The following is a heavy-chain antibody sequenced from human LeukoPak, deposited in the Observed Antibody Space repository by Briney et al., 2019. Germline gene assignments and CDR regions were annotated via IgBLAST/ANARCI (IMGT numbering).Heavy chain of an antibody. CDR3: AKAPQFGDHFDS. J-gene: IGHJ4*02. CDR1: GFTFDNYG. D-gene: IGHD3-10*01. V-gene: IGHV3-30*02. Sequence: GGSLRLSCAASGFTFDNYGMHWVRQAPGKGLEWLAFIRYSEHENEKFYTDSVRGRFTISRDNSKNTLSLQMNALRADDTAVYYCAKAPQFGDHFDSWGQGTLVTVSS. CDR2: IRYSEHENEK.